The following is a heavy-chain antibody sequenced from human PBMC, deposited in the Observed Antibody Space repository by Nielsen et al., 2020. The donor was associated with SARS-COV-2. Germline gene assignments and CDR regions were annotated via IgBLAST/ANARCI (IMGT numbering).Heavy chain of an antibody. V-gene: IGHV3-30*04. CDR1: GFTFSGYA. Sequence: GGSLRLSCAASGFTFSGYAMHWVRQAPGKGLEWVAVISYDGYNKYYADSVKGRFTISRDNSKNTLYLQMNSLRAEDTAVYYCARGAYYYDSGGYYPIWGQGTLVTVSS. J-gene: IGHJ4*02. D-gene: IGHD3-22*01. CDR3: ARGAYYYDSGGYYPI. CDR2: ISYDGYNK.